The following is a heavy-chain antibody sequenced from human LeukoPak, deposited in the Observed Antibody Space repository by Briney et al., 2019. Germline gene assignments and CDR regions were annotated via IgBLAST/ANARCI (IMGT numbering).Heavy chain of an antibody. J-gene: IGHJ4*02. CDR1: GFTFSSYE. CDR2: IYSGGST. D-gene: IGHD4-17*01. CDR3: ARATVTTGGYFDY. Sequence: PGGSLRLSCAASGFTFSSYEMNWVRQAPGKGLEWVSVIYSGGSTYYADSVKGRFTISRDNSKNTLYLQMNSLRAEDTAVYYCARATVTTGGYFDYWGQGTLVTVSS. V-gene: IGHV3-66*01.